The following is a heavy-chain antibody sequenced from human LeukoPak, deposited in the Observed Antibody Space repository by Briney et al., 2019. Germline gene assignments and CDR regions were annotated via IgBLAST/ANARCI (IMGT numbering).Heavy chain of an antibody. J-gene: IGHJ4*02. V-gene: IGHV4-30-2*01. CDR2: IYHSGST. D-gene: IGHD3-10*01. CDR3: ARGPGGSGRYLPHYFDY. Sequence: KSSETLSLTCAVSGGSISSGGYSWSWIRQPPGKGLEWIGYIYHSGSTYYNPSLKSRVTISVDRSKNQFSLKLSSVTAADTAVYYCARGPGGSGRYLPHYFDYWGQGTLVTVSS. CDR1: GGSISSGGYS.